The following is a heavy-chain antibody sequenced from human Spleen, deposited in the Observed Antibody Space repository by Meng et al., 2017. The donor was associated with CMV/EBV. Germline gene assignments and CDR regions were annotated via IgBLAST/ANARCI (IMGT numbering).Heavy chain of an antibody. CDR2: IYHSGST. CDR3: ARVKKYCSDGSCYSGYYHYGMDV. J-gene: IGHJ6*02. Sequence: ESLKISCTVSNYSINNGHYWGWIRQPPGKGLEWIGNIYHSGSTYYNLSLKSRVTISVDTSKNQFSLRLSSVTAADTAIYYCARVKKYCSDGSCYSGYYHYGMDVWGQGTTVTVSS. V-gene: IGHV4-38-2*02. CDR1: NYSINNGHY. D-gene: IGHD2-15*01.